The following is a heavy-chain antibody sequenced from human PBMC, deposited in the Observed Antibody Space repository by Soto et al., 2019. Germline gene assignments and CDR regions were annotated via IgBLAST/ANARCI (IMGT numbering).Heavy chain of an antibody. D-gene: IGHD1-1*01. V-gene: IGHV1-18*01. CDR1: GYAFTTYG. J-gene: IGHJ4*02. CDR3: ARGRYGDY. Sequence: QVHLVQSGAEVKKPGASVKVSCKGSGYAFTTYGITWVRQAPGQGLEWMGWISAHNGNTNYAQKLQGRVTVTRDTSTSTAYMAKSIQRSDVTAVYYRARGRYGDYWGQGTLVTVYS. CDR2: ISAHNGNT.